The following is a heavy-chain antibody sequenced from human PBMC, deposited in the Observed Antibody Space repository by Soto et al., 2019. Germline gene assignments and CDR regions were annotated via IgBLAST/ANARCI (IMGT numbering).Heavy chain of an antibody. CDR1: GFTFSSYA. J-gene: IGHJ6*02. CDR2: ISYDGSNK. D-gene: IGHD6-19*01. CDR3: AREQWLEGGHDYGRSYGIDV. Sequence: GGSLRLSCAASGFTFSSYAMHWVRQAPGKGLEWVAVISYDGSNKYYADSVKGRFTISRDNSKNTLYLQMNSLRAEDTAVYYCAREQWLEGGHDYGRSYGIDVWGQGTMVTVSS. V-gene: IGHV3-30-3*01.